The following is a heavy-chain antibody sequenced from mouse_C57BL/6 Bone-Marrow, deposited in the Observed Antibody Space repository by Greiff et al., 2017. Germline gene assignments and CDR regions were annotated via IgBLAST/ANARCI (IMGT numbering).Heavy chain of an antibody. CDR2: IRNKANGYTT. CDR3: ARRYGNSWYFDV. J-gene: IGHJ1*03. D-gene: IGHD2-10*02. Sequence: EVHLVESGGGLVQPGGSLSLSCAASGFTFTDYYMSWVRQPPGKALEWLGFIRNKANGYTTEYSASVKGRFTISRDNSQSILYLQMNALRAEDSATYYCARRYGNSWYFDVWGTGTTVTVSS. V-gene: IGHV7-3*01. CDR1: GFTFTDYY.